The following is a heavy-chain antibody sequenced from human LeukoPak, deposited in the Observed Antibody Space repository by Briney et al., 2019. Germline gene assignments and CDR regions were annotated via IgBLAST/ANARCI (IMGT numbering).Heavy chain of an antibody. CDR1: GGSISNYY. V-gene: IGHV4-59*01. Sequence: PSETLSPTCTVAGGSISNYYWSWIRQPPGKGLEWIGYIYNSGSFYYSGSTNYNPSLKSRVTISVDTSKNQFSLNLSSVTAADTAVYYCARGSEYSLYGMDAWGQGTTVTVSS. D-gene: IGHD2-15*01. CDR2: IYNSGSFYYSGST. J-gene: IGHJ6*02. CDR3: ARGSEYSLYGMDA.